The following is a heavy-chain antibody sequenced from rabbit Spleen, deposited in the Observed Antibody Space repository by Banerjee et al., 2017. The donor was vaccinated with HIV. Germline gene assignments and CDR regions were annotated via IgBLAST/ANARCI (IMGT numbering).Heavy chain of an antibody. CDR1: RFDFSTYS. D-gene: IGHD1-1*01. Sequence: QEQLVESGGGLVQPGGSLKLSCKASRFDFSTYSMSWVRQAPGKGLEWIACINAVTGKAVYANWAKGRFTISKTSSTTVTLQMTSLTAADTATYFCARGVIDYSSRPYFELWGQGTLVTVS. CDR3: ARGVIDYSSRPYFEL. V-gene: IGHV1S45*01. J-gene: IGHJ4*01. CDR2: INAVTGKA.